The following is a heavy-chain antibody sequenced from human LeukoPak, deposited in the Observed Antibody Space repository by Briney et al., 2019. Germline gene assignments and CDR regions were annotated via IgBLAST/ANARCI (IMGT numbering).Heavy chain of an antibody. CDR1: VGSISGYY. J-gene: IGHJ4*02. Sequence: SETLSLTCTVSVGSISGYYWSWIRQPAGKGLEWIGRIYTSGSTSYNPSLKSRVTMLIDTSKNELSLTLTSVTVADTAVYYCAKNDYGDYADYWGQGTLVTVPS. V-gene: IGHV4-4*07. CDR3: AKNDYGDYADY. D-gene: IGHD4-17*01. CDR2: IYTSGST.